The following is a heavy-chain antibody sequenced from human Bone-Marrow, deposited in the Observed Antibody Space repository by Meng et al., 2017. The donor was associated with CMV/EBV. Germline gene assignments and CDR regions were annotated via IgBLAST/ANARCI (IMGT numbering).Heavy chain of an antibody. CDR2: INPSGGST. J-gene: IGHJ6*02. CDR1: GYTFTSYD. D-gene: IGHD1-26*01. Sequence: SVKVSCKASGYTFTSYDINWVRQAPGQGLEWMGIINPSGGSTSYAQKFQGRVTMTRDTSTSTVYMELSSLRSEDTAVYYCAREGGSYLYYYYYGMDVWGQGTTVTVSS. V-gene: IGHV1-46*01. CDR3: AREGGSYLYYYYYGMDV.